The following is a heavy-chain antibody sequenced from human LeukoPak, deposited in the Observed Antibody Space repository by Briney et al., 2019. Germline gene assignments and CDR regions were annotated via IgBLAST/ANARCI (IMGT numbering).Heavy chain of an antibody. CDR2: IHAGGTT. J-gene: IGHJ3*02. Sequence: PGGSLRLSCAASEFVVSGNYMSWVRQAPGKGLEWVSVIHAGGTTYHADSVKGRFTISRDSSKNTLYLQMNSLRAEDTAVYYCARDLQANDAFDIWGQGTMVTVSS. CDR3: ARDLQANDAFDI. CDR1: EFVVSGNY. V-gene: IGHV3-66*01.